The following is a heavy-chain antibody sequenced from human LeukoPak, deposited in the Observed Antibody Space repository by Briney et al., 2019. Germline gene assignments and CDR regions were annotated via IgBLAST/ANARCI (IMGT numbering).Heavy chain of an antibody. J-gene: IGHJ4*02. CDR2: IITNFGTT. V-gene: IGHV1-69*13. CDR3: ARPRTYYDFWRGYPPFDY. Sequence: SVKVSSKAFGGTFSNYAINWMRQAPGQGLEWMGGIITNFGTTNYAQKYQGRVTITADESTSTVYMELSSLRSEDTAVYYCARPRTYYDFWRGYPPFDYWGQGTLVTVSS. CDR1: GGTFSNYA. D-gene: IGHD3-3*01.